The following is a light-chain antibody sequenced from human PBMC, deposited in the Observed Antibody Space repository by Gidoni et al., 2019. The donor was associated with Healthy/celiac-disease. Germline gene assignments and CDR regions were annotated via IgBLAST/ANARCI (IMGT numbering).Light chain of an antibody. V-gene: IGKV3-11*01. CDR1: QSVSSY. J-gene: IGKJ5*01. Sequence: EIVLTQSPATLSLSPGKRATLSCRASQSVSSYLAWYQQKPGQAPRLLIYDASNRATGIPARFSGSGSGTDFTLTISSLEPEDFAVYYCQQRSNWPPITFXXXTRLEIK. CDR3: QQRSNWPPIT. CDR2: DAS.